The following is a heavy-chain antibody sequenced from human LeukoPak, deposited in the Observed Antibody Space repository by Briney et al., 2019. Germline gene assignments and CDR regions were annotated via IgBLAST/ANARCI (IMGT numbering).Heavy chain of an antibody. V-gene: IGHV3-23*01. D-gene: IGHD3-22*01. J-gene: IGHJ4*02. CDR3: AKDLARDGAGDITMIAAEMGYIDD. CDR1: GFPFSSYA. Sequence: GGSLRLSCAASGFPFSSYALSWVRQAPGKGLEWVSAISGSGGSTYYADSVKGRFTISRDNSKNTLYQQMNSLRAEDTAVYYCAKDLARDGAGDITMIAAEMGYIDDCRQGTLVTVSS. CDR2: ISGSGGST.